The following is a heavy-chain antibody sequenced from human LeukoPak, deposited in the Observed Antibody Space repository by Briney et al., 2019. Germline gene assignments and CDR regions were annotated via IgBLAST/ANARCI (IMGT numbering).Heavy chain of an antibody. CDR3: ARDVHGDYGSGWFDP. CDR1: GGTFNNSA. V-gene: IGHV1-69*05. Sequence: ASVKVSCKTSGGTFNNSAISWVRQAPGQGLEWLGGIMPLFGTAGYAQKFQGRVTITKDESTRTVYLELTSLTTDDTAVYYCARDVHGDYGSGWFDPWGQGTLVSVSS. D-gene: IGHD4-17*01. CDR2: IMPLFGTA. J-gene: IGHJ5*02.